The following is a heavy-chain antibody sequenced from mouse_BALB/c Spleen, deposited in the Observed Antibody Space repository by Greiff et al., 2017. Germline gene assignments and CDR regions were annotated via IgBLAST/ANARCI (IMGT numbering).Heavy chain of an antibody. V-gene: IGHV5-6-4*01. Sequence: EVMLVESGGGLVKPGGSLKLSCAASGFTFSSYTMSWVRQTPEKRLEWVATISSGGSYTYYPDSVKGRFTISRDNAKNTLYLQMSSLKSEDTAMYYCTRDLRASDYWGQGTTLTVSS. D-gene: IGHD3-2*02. CDR3: TRDLRASDY. CDR2: ISSGGSYT. J-gene: IGHJ2*01. CDR1: GFTFSSYT.